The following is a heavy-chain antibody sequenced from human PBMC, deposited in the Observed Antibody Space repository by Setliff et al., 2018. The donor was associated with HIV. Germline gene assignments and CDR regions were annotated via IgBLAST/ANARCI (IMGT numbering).Heavy chain of an antibody. CDR3: ARSPVFRRYYDSSGYYFDY. V-gene: IGHV4-59*01. D-gene: IGHD3-22*01. CDR2: MYYSGST. Sequence: SETLSLTCAVYGGSFSGYYWSWIRQPPGKGLEWIGYMYYSGSTNYNPFLKSRVTISVDTSKNQFSLKLSSVTAADTAVYYCARSPVFRRYYDSSGYYFDYWGQGTLVTVSS. J-gene: IGHJ4*02. CDR1: GGSFSGYY.